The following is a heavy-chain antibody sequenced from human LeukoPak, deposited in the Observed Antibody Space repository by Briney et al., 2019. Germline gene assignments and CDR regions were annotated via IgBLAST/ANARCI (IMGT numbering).Heavy chain of an antibody. J-gene: IGHJ4*02. D-gene: IGHD3-10*01. V-gene: IGHV3-30*18. CDR1: GFTFDDYA. CDR2: ISYDGSNK. Sequence: GGSLRLSCAASGFTFDDYAMHWVRQAPGKGLEWVAVISYDGSNKYYADSVKGRFTISRDNSKNTLYLQMNSLRAEDTAVYYCAKPTYGSGSGFDYWGQGTLVTVSS. CDR3: AKPTYGSGSGFDY.